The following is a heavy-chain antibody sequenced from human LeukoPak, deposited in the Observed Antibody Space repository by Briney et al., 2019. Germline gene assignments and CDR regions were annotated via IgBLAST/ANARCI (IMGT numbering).Heavy chain of an antibody. V-gene: IGHV1-24*01. CDR3: GRGLVLDH. CDR2: FDRDDGHT. D-gene: IGHD6-13*01. J-gene: IGHJ4*02. Sequence: ASVKVSCKVSGYTLTDISLHWVRQAPGKGLEWMGGFDRDDGHTIYAQKFQGRVTMTEDTSTDTAYMELSSLTSEDTAVYYCGRGLVLDHWGQGTLVTVSS. CDR1: GYTLTDIS.